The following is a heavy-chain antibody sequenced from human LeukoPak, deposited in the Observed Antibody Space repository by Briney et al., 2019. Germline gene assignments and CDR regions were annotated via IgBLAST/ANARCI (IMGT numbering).Heavy chain of an antibody. Sequence: GESLKISCKGSGYSFTSYWIGWVRQMPGKGLEWMGIVYPGDSDTRYSPSFQGQVTISADKSISTAYLQWSSLKASDTAMYYCARTAIVVLPAAIVPYYYMDVWGKGTTVTVSS. CDR2: VYPGDSDT. D-gene: IGHD2-2*02. CDR1: GYSFTSYW. V-gene: IGHV5-51*01. CDR3: ARTAIVVLPAAIVPYYYMDV. J-gene: IGHJ6*03.